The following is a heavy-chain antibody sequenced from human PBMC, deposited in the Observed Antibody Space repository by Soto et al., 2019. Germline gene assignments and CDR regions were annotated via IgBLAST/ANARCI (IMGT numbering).Heavy chain of an antibody. J-gene: IGHJ4*02. V-gene: IGHV3-30-3*01. Sequence: GGSLRLSCAASGFTFSSYAMHWVRQAPGKGLEWVAVISYDGSNKYYADSVKGRFTIPRDNSKNTLYLQMNSLRAEDTAVYYCARDRRYYYDNSGPLDYWGQGTLVTVSS. D-gene: IGHD3-22*01. CDR2: ISYDGSNK. CDR1: GFTFSSYA. CDR3: ARDRRYYYDNSGPLDY.